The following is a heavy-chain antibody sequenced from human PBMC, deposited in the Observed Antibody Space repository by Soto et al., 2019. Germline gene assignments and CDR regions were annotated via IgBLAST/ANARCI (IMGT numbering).Heavy chain of an antibody. CDR3: ARDGLPDDFRSGGYWFDP. CDR2: ISHDGRIE. J-gene: IGHJ5*02. CDR1: GFPFSSYT. V-gene: IGHV3-30-3*01. D-gene: IGHD3-3*01. Sequence: PGGSLRLSCTASGFPFSSYTMHWLRRAPGKGLEWVALISHDGRIEKYADSVKGRFTISRDNSKNTLYMQMDSLRLEDTGVYYCARDGLPDDFRSGGYWFDPWGQGTQVTVSS.